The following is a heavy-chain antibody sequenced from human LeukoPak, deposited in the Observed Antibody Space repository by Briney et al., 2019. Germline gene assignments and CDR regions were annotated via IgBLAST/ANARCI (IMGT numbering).Heavy chain of an antibody. CDR3: ATVFDY. V-gene: IGHV3-74*01. CDR2: MNQDGSGT. Sequence: GGSLTLSCAVSGFTLSSNWMHWVRQAPGKGPEWVSRMNQDGSGTSYADSVKGRFTISRDNAKNTVYLQMNSLRAEDSAVYYCATVFDYWGQGTLVTVSS. CDR1: GFTLSSNW. J-gene: IGHJ4*02.